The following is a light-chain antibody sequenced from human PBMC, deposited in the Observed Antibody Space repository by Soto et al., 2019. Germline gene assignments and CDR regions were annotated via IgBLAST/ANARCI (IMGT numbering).Light chain of an antibody. CDR1: SSDVGSYNL. J-gene: IGLJ2*01. CDR3: CSYAGSSTFVV. Sequence: QSALTRPASVSGSPGQSITISCTGTSSDVGSYNLVSWYQQHPGKAPKLMIYEDTKRPSGVSNRFSGSKSGNTASLTISGLQAEDEADYYCCSYAGSSTFVVFGGGTKLTVL. CDR2: EDT. V-gene: IGLV2-23*02.